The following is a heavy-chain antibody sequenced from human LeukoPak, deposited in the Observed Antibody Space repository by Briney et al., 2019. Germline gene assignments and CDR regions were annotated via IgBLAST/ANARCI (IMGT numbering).Heavy chain of an antibody. V-gene: IGHV1-2*02. Sequence: ASVKVSCKASGYTFTSYGISWVRQAPGQGLEWMGWINPNSGGTNYAQKFQGRVTMTRDTSVSTAYMELSRLRSDDTAVYYCATVGRVPGAFDIWGQGTMVTVSS. CDR2: INPNSGGT. D-gene: IGHD4-23*01. J-gene: IGHJ3*02. CDR3: ATVGRVPGAFDI. CDR1: GYTFTSYG.